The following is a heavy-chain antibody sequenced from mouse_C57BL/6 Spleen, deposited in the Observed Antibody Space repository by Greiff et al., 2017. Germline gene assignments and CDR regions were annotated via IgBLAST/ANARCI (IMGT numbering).Heavy chain of an antibody. Sequence: QVQLQQSGAELVRPGASVTLSCKASGYTFTDYEMHWVKQTPVHGLEWIGAIDPETGGTASNQKFKGKAILTADKSSSTAYMELRSLTSEDSAVYYCTGIYSRYYAMDYWGQGTSVTVSS. CDR3: TGIYSRYYAMDY. CDR1: GYTFTDYE. D-gene: IGHD2-1*01. V-gene: IGHV1-15*01. CDR2: IDPETGGT. J-gene: IGHJ4*01.